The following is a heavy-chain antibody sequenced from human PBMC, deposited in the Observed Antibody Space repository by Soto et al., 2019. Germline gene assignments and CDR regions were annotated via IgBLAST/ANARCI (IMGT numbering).Heavy chain of an antibody. CDR3: AREIEVLRYFDWLPGGYNWFDP. J-gene: IGHJ5*02. CDR2: INTNTGNP. D-gene: IGHD3-9*01. Sequence: ASVKVSCKASGYTFTSYAMHWVRQAPGQGLEWMGWINTNTGNPTYAQGFTGRFVFSLDTSVSTAYLQICSLKAEDTAVYYCAREIEVLRYFDWLPGGYNWFDPWGQGTLVTVSS. V-gene: IGHV7-4-1*01. CDR1: GYTFTSYA.